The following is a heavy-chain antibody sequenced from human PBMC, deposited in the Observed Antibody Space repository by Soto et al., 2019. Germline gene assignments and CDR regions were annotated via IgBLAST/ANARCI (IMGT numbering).Heavy chain of an antibody. CDR1: GYMFTTYG. Sequence: QVQLVQSGGEVKKPGASVEVSCRTSGYMFTTYGMSWVRQAPGQGLEWMAWISAYNGNKKYAQKFQGRVTMTTDTSTSTVSMEPRNLKSDDTGTDFCARTGGEMAARPLEYWGQGTLVTVSS. J-gene: IGHJ4*02. CDR3: ARTGGEMAARPLEY. V-gene: IGHV1-18*04. D-gene: IGHD6-6*01. CDR2: ISAYNGNK.